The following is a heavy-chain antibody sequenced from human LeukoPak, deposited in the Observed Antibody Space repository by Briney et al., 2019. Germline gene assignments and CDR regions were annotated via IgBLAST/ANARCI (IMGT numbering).Heavy chain of an antibody. D-gene: IGHD3-16*02. CDR1: GFTFSSYA. Sequence: PGGSLRLSCAASGFTFSSYAMSWVRQAPGKGLEWVSAISGSGGSTYYADSVKGQFTISRDNSKNTLYLQMNSLRAEDTAVYYCAKLNDYVWGSYRVYYFDYWGQGTLVTVSS. J-gene: IGHJ4*02. V-gene: IGHV3-23*01. CDR2: ISGSGGST. CDR3: AKLNDYVWGSYRVYYFDY.